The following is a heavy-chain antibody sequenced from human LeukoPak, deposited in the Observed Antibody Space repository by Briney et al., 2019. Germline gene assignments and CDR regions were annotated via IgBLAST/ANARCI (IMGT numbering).Heavy chain of an antibody. Sequence: GGSLRLSCAASGFTFSSYAMSWVRQAPGKGLEWVSTISGGGGSSYYADSVKGRFTISRDNAKNSLYLQMNSLRAEDTAVYYCTKDSDWAIDYWGQGTLVIVSS. CDR1: GFTFSSYA. D-gene: IGHD6-19*01. J-gene: IGHJ4*02. V-gene: IGHV3-23*01. CDR3: TKDSDWAIDY. CDR2: ISGGGGSS.